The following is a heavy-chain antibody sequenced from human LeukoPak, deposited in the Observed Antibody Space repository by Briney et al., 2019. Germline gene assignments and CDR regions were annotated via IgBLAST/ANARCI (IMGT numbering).Heavy chain of an antibody. V-gene: IGHV3-48*04. CDR1: GFTFSSYS. Sequence: PGGSLRLSCAASGFTFSSYSMNWVRQAPGKGLEWVSYISSRSDNLYYADSVEGRFTISRDNAKNSLYLQMNSLRAEDTAVYYCAREPSQDCWGQGTLVTVSS. CDR2: ISSRSDNL. CDR3: AREPSQDC. J-gene: IGHJ4*02.